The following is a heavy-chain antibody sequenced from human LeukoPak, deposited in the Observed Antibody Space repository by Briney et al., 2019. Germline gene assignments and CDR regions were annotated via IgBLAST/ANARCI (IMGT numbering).Heavy chain of an antibody. CDR2: ISGSGDTT. CDR1: GFTFSSYV. V-gene: IGHV3-23*01. CDR3: AKQFVDV. Sequence: PGGSLRLSCVASGFTFSSYVMIWVRQAPGKGLEWVSVISGSGDTTFYADSVKGRFTISRDNSRNTLYLQMISLRAEDTAVYYCAKQFVDVWGQGTLVTVSS. D-gene: IGHD5-24*01. J-gene: IGHJ5*02.